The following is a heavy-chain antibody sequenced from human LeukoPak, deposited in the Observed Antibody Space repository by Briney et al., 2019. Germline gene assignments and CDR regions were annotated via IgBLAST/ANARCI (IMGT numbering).Heavy chain of an antibody. D-gene: IGHD3-10*01. Sequence: SETLSLTCTVSGGSISSYYWSWSRQPPGKGLEWIGYIYYSGSTNYNPSLKSRVTISVDTSKNQFSLKLTSVTAADTAVYYCASGGTMVRGVIGYWFDPWGQGTLVTVSS. CDR2: IYYSGST. J-gene: IGHJ5*02. CDR1: GGSISSYY. CDR3: ASGGTMVRGVIGYWFDP. V-gene: IGHV4-59*01.